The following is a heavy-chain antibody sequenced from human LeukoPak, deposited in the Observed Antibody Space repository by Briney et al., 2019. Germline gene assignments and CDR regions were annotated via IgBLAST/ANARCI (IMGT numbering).Heavy chain of an antibody. CDR1: GSTFSNYW. D-gene: IGHD5-24*01. CDR2: IKQDGSEK. J-gene: IGHJ4*02. CDR3: AREGYRDSSGDY. V-gene: IGHV3-7*01. Sequence: GGSLRLSCAASGSTFSNYWMSWVRQAPGKGLEWVANIKQDGSEKYHADSVKGRFTISRDNAKNSLYLQMNSLRAEDTAVYYCAREGYRDSSGDYWGQGTLVTVSS.